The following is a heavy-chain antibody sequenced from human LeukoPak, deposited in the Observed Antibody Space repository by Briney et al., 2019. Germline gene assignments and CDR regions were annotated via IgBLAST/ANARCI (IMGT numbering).Heavy chain of an antibody. Sequence: ASVKVSCQASGYTFTSYAMNWVRQAPGQGLEWMGWINTNTGNPTYAQGFTGRFVFSLDTSVSTAYLQISSLKAEDTAVYYCARTDIHDYYDSSGYYYVDYWGQGTLVTVSS. CDR3: ARTDIHDYYDSSGYYYVDY. J-gene: IGHJ4*02. CDR1: GYTFTSYA. V-gene: IGHV7-4-1*02. D-gene: IGHD3-22*01. CDR2: INTNTGNP.